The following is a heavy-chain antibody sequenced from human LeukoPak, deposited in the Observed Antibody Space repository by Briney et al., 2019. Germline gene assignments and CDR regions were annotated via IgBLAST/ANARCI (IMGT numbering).Heavy chain of an antibody. J-gene: IGHJ4*02. Sequence: SETLSLTCTVSGGSISSYYWSWIRQPPGKGLEWIGYIYYSGSTNYNPSLKSRVTISVDTSKNQFSLKLSSVTAADTAVYYCARFYSSGWSPFDYWGQGTLVTVSS. CDR3: ARFYSSGWSPFDY. CDR1: GGSISSYY. V-gene: IGHV4-59*01. D-gene: IGHD6-19*01. CDR2: IYYSGST.